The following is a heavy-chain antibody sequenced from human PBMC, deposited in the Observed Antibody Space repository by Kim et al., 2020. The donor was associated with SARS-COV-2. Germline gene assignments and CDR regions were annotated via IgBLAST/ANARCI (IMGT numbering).Heavy chain of an antibody. D-gene: IGHD3-22*01. J-gene: IGHJ6*02. CDR3: ASRYYYDSSGYYHYYYGMDV. CDR1: GFTFSSYA. CDR2: ISYDGSNK. Sequence: GGSLRLSCAASGFTFSSYAMHWVRQAPGKGLEWVAVISYDGSNKYYADSVKGRFTISRDNSKNTLYLQMNSLRAEDTAVYYCASRYYYDSSGYYHYYYGMDVWGQGTTVTVSS. V-gene: IGHV3-30*04.